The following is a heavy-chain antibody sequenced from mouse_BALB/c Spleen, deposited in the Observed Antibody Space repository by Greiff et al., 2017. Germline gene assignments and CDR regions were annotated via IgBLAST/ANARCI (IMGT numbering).Heavy chain of an antibody. CDR2: IDPANGNT. Sequence: EVMLVESGAELVKPGASVKLSCTASGFNIKDTYMHWVKQRPEQGLEWIGRIDPANGNTKYDPKFQGKATITADTSSNTAYLQLSSLTSEDTAVYYCASDGYFAYWGQGTLVTVSA. V-gene: IGHV14-3*02. CDR3: ASDGYFAY. J-gene: IGHJ3*01. D-gene: IGHD2-3*01. CDR1: GFNIKDTY.